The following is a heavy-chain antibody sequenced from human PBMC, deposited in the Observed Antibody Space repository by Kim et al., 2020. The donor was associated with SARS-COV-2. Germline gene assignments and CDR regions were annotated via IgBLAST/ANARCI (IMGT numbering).Heavy chain of an antibody. CDR3: AKDRQQWLVRGNDYFDY. Sequence: VKGRFTIPRDNSRNTLYLQMNSLGAEDSGVYYCAKDRQQWLVRGNDYFDYWGQGTLVAVSS. J-gene: IGHJ4*02. D-gene: IGHD6-19*01. V-gene: IGHV3-23*01.